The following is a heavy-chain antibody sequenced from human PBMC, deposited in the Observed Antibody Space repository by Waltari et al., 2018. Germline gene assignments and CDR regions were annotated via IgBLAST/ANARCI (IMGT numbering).Heavy chain of an antibody. CDR2: IYSTGYT. Sequence: QVHLRESGPGLVKPSETLFLTCNVSSDFFKTSYRAWLRQSAGMRLEWIGRIYSTGYTRYNPSLESRVTISIDTSQNQISLRLTSVTVADTAVYFCARDRIAVSGSPPLSYNWFDFWGQGTRVAVSS. V-gene: IGHV4-4*07. D-gene: IGHD6-19*01. CDR3: ARDRIAVSGSPPLSYNWFDF. J-gene: IGHJ5*01. CDR1: SDFFKTSY.